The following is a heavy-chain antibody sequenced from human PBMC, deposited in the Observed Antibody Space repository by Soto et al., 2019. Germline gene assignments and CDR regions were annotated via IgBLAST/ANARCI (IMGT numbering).Heavy chain of an antibody. CDR3: ARTRWLQTFDY. Sequence: QVQLVQSGAEVKKPGSSVTVSCTASGGTFSSYAISWVRQAPGQGLEWMGGIIPIFGTANYAQKFQGRVTITADESTSTAYMELSSLRSEDTVVYYCARTRWLQTFDYWCQGTLVTVSS. J-gene: IGHJ4*02. CDR2: IIPIFGTA. CDR1: GGTFSSYA. D-gene: IGHD5-12*01. V-gene: IGHV1-69*01.